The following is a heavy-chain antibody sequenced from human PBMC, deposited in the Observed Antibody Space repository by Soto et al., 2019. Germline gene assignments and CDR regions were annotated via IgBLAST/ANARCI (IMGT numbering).Heavy chain of an antibody. J-gene: IGHJ4*02. Sequence: EVQLVESGGGLVQPGRSLRLSCAASGFTFDDYAMHWVRQAPGKGLEWVSGISWNSGSIGYADSVKGRFTISRDNAKNSLYLQMTSLRAEDTALYYCAKGDYDDYEDGLFDYWGQGTLVTVSS. D-gene: IGHD4-17*01. V-gene: IGHV3-9*01. CDR1: GFTFDDYA. CDR3: AKGDYDDYEDGLFDY. CDR2: ISWNSGSI.